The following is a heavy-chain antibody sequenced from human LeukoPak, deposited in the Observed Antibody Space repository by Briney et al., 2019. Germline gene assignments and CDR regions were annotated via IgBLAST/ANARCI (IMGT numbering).Heavy chain of an antibody. CDR3: ARGYCSGGSCYEVDY. CDR1: SDSISSSSYY. Sequence: SETLSLTCTVSSDSISSSSYYWGWIRQPPGKGLEWIGSIYCSGSTYYNPSLKSRVTISVDTSKNQFSLKLSSVTAADTAVYYCARGYCSGGSCYEVDYWGQGTLVTVSS. CDR2: IYCSGST. V-gene: IGHV4-39*01. J-gene: IGHJ4*02. D-gene: IGHD2-15*01.